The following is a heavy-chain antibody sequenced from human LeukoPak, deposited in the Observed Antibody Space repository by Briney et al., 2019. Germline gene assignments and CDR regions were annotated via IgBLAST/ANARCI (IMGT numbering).Heavy chain of an antibody. Sequence: GRSLRLSCAASGFTFSSYGMHWVRQAPGKGLEWVAVISYDGSNKYYADSVKGRFTISRDNSKNTLYLQMNSLRAEDTAVYYCAKSLKLLDAFDIWGQGTMVTVSS. J-gene: IGHJ3*02. D-gene: IGHD1-26*01. CDR2: ISYDGSNK. CDR3: AKSLKLLDAFDI. CDR1: GFTFSSYG. V-gene: IGHV3-30*18.